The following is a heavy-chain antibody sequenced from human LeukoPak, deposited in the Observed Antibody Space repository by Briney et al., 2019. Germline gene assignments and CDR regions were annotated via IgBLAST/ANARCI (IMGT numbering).Heavy chain of an antibody. V-gene: IGHV1-18*01. D-gene: IGHD5-18*01. J-gene: IGHJ4*02. CDR3: ARDSGYSTDY. CDR1: GYTLTELS. CDR2: ISAYNGNT. Sequence: GASVKVSCKVSGYTLTELSMHWVRQAPGQGLEWMGWISAYNGNTNYAQKLQGRVTMTTDTSTSTAYMELRSLRSDDTAVYYCARDSGYSTDYWGQGTLVTVSS.